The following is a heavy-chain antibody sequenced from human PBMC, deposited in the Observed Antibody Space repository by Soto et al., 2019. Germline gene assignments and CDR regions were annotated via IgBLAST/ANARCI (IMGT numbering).Heavy chain of an antibody. J-gene: IGHJ4*02. D-gene: IGHD4-17*01. CDR3: ARAYYGDFSFDY. V-gene: IGHV4-59*01. CDR1: GGSISSYC. Sequence: SETLSLTCTVSGGSISSYCWSWIRQPPGKGLEWIGYIYYSGSTNYNPSLKSRVTISVDTSKNQFSLKLSSVTAADTAVYYCARAYYGDFSFDYWGQGTLVTVSS. CDR2: IYYSGST.